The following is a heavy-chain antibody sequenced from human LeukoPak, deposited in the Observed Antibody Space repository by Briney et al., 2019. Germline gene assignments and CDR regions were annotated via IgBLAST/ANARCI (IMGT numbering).Heavy chain of an antibody. J-gene: IGHJ4*02. Sequence: ASVKVSCKASGYTFTSYGISWVRQATGQGLEWMGWISAYNGNTNYAQKLQGRVTMTTDTSTSTAYMELRSLRSDDTAVYYCAREGRTYYDFWSGLNTPFDYWGQGTLVTVSS. CDR3: AREGRTYYDFWSGLNTPFDY. V-gene: IGHV1-18*01. CDR2: ISAYNGNT. CDR1: GYTFTSYG. D-gene: IGHD3-3*01.